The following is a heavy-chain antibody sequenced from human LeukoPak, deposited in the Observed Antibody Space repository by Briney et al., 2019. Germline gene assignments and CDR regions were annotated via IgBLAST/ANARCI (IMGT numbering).Heavy chain of an antibody. CDR1: GLSFSSYW. CDR3: ARDYDYFSGHNLDAYDI. CDR2: IKEDGSAK. Sequence: GGSLRLSCVASGLSFSSYWMTWVRQAPGKALEWVANIKEDGSAKSYVDSVKGRFTISRDNAKNSLYLQMDSLRVEDTAVYYCARDYDYFSGHNLDAYDIWGQGTTVTVSS. V-gene: IGHV3-7*01. D-gene: IGHD2-15*01. J-gene: IGHJ3*02.